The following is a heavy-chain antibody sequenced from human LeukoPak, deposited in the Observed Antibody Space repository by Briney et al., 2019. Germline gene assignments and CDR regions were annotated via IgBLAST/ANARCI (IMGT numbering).Heavy chain of an antibody. V-gene: IGHV4-34*01. J-gene: IGHJ6*02. Sequence: SETLSLTCAVYGGSFSGYYWSWIRQPPGKGLEWIGEINHSGSTNYNPSLKSRVTISVDTSKNQFSLKLSSVTAADTAVYYCARVSRYCSSTSCYLKDGMDVWGQGTTVTVSS. CDR3: ARVSRYCSSTSCYLKDGMDV. CDR1: GGSFSGYY. D-gene: IGHD2-2*01. CDR2: INHSGST.